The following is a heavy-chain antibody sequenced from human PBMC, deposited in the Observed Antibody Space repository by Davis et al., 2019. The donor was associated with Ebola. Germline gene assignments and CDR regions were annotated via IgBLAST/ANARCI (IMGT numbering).Heavy chain of an antibody. V-gene: IGHV1-69*13. J-gene: IGHJ4*02. CDR3: AHLGPQRYCSGGGCHGYLDY. D-gene: IGHD2-15*01. Sequence: SVKVSCKASGGTFSSYTISWVRQAPGQGLEWMGRIIPVFRTANYAQKFQGRVTITADESTRTAYMELNGLRSEDTAVYYCAHLGPQRYCSGGGCHGYLDYWGQGTLVTVSS. CDR2: IIPVFRTA. CDR1: GGTFSSYT.